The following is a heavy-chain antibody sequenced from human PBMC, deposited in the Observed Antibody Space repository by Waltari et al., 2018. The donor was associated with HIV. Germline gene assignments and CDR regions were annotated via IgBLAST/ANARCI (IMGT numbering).Heavy chain of an antibody. CDR2: RRRRSDTK. J-gene: IGHJ6*02. D-gene: IGHD2-2*02. V-gene: IGHV1-69*12. CDR3: ARGSGTTSDCTNTGCYTLYYALDV. CDR1: GGTFSSYA. Sequence: QLQLVQSRSEVKEPGSTVKISCRASGGTFSSYAITWVRHAPGHGPEWMGGRRRRSDTKYYLQKFQGSVIITADGATDTAYMELSGLTSEDTAVYYCARGSGTTSDCTNTGCYTLYYALDVWGQGTTVTVSS.